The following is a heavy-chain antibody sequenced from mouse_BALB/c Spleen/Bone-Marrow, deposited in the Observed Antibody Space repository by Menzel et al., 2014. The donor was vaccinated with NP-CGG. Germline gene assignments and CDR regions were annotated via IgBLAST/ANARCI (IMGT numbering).Heavy chain of an antibody. Sequence: VQLQQSGAELVKPGASVKLSRTASGFNIKKTYLHWVKQRPEQGLDWIGRIDPAIFTKYDPKFQGKATITADTSSNTAYLHLSSLTSEDTAVYYCASYRYGWYFDVWGAGTTVTVSS. J-gene: IGHJ1*01. D-gene: IGHD2-14*01. CDR3: ASYRYGWYFDV. CDR1: GFNIKKTY. V-gene: IGHV14-3*02. CDR2: IDPAIFT.